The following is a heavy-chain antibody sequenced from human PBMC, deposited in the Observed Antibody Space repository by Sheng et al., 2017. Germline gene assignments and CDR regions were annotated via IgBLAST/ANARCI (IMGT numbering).Heavy chain of an antibody. CDR1: GFTFDDYA. V-gene: IGHV3-9*03. CDR3: AKDISTGGSGWPKFDY. CDR2: ISWNSGSI. Sequence: EVQLVESGGGLVQPGRSLRLSCAASGFTFDDYAMHWVRQAPGKGLEWVSGISWNSGSIGYADSVKGRFTISRDNAKNSLYLQMNSLRAEDMALYYCAKDISTGGSGWPKFDYWGQGTLVTVSS. J-gene: IGHJ4*02. D-gene: IGHD6-19*01.